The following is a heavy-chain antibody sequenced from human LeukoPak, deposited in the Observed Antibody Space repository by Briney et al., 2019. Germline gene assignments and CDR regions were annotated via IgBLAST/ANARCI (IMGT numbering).Heavy chain of an antibody. CDR2: IIPIFGTA. Sequence: ASVKVSCKASGGTFSSYAISWVRQAPGQGLEWMGGIIPIFGTANYAQKFQGRVTITTDESTSTAYMELSSLRSEDTAVYYCARENAGIAAAGTNWFDPLGQGTLVTGSS. D-gene: IGHD6-13*01. V-gene: IGHV1-69*05. CDR1: GGTFSSYA. J-gene: IGHJ5*02. CDR3: ARENAGIAAAGTNWFDP.